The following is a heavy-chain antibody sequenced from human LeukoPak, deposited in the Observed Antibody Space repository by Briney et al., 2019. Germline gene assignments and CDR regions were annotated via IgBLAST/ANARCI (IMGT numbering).Heavy chain of an antibody. CDR2: ISGSGGST. D-gene: IGHD1-26*01. J-gene: IGHJ4*02. Sequence: GGSLRLSCAASGFTFSSSAMTWVRQTPGKGLEWVSAISGSGGSTYYADSVKGRFTVSRDNSNNRLYLQMSGLTAADTAVYYCAKDRSIGTYYTFDHWGQGTLVTVSS. CDR3: AKDRSIGTYYTFDH. V-gene: IGHV3-23*01. CDR1: GFTFSSSA.